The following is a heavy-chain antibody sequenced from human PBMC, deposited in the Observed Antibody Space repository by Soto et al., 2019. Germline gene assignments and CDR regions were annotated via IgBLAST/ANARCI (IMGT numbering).Heavy chain of an antibody. J-gene: IGHJ5*02. V-gene: IGHV1-46*01. Sequence: GASVKVSCKASGYTFTSYYIHWVRQAPGQGLEWMGIINPSGGSTSYAQKFQGRVTMTRDTSTSTVYMELSSLRSDDTAVYYCARGPYGSGSYALSPPKRNWFDPWGQGTLVTVSS. CDR3: ARGPYGSGSYALSPPKRNWFDP. CDR1: GYTFTSYY. D-gene: IGHD3-10*01. CDR2: INPSGGST.